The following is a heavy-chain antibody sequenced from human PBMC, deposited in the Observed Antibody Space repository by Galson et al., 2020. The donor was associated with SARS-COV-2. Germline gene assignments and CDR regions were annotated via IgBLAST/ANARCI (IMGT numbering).Heavy chain of an antibody. Sequence: SGPTLVKPTQTLTLTCTFSGFSLSTSGMCVSWIRQPPGKALEWLARIDWDDDKYYSTSLKTRLTISKDTSKNQVVLTMTNMDPVDTATYYCARTGRGGVLGIGYYYGMDVWGQGTTVTVSS. CDR2: IDWDDDK. D-gene: IGHD7-27*01. V-gene: IGHV2-70*11. J-gene: IGHJ6*02. CDR3: ARTGRGGVLGIGYYYGMDV. CDR1: GFSLSTSGMC.